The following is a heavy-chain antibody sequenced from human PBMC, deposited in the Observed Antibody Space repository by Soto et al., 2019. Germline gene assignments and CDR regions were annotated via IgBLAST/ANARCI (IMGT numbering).Heavy chain of an antibody. CDR2: IYWDDGK. D-gene: IGHD3-22*01. V-gene: IGHV2-5*02. CDR3: ARAMILGASWDY. CDR1: GFSLSTSEVG. Sequence: QITLKESGPTLVKPTQTLTLTCTFSGFSLSTSEVGVGWIRQPPGKALEWLALIYWDDGKRYSPSLKSRPTNSKDTSKNQVVLTMTNMDPVDTATYYCARAMILGASWDYWGQGTLVTVSS. J-gene: IGHJ4*02.